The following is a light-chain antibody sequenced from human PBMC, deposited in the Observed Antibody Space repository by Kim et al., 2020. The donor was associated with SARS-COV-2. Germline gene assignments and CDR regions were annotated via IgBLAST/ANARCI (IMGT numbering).Light chain of an antibody. CDR2: DTN. CDR1: TGSVTSSHY. CDR3: LLSYSGPAWI. J-gene: IGLJ2*01. V-gene: IGLV7-46*01. Sequence: QAVVTQEPSLTVSPGGTVTLTRGSSTGSVTSSHYPYWFQQKPGQAPKTLIYDTNNKHSWTPARFSGSLLGGKAALTLSGAQPEDEAEYYCLLSYSGPAWIFGGGTQLTVL.